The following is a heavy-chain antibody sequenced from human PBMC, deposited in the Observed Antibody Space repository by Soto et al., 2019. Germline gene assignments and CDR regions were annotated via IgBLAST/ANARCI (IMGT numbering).Heavy chain of an antibody. CDR3: ARDTCGGACYSGAHCFDY. CDR2: ISYDGSNE. CDR1: GFTFSYYA. J-gene: IGHJ4*01. Sequence: QVQLVESGGGVVQPGRSLRLSCAASGFTFSYYAMHWVRQAPGKGLEWVAVISYDGSNEYYADSVKGRLTISRANAKNTLYLQMSSLRAEDTAVYYCARDTCGGACYSGAHCFDYSGHGTLVTVSS. V-gene: IGHV3-30-3*01. D-gene: IGHD2-21*02.